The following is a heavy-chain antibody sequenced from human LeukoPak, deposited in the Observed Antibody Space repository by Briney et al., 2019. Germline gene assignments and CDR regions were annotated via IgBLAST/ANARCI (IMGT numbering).Heavy chain of an antibody. CDR3: ASPILRFLEWFPFDY. D-gene: IGHD3-3*01. V-gene: IGHV3-30*01. CDR1: GFTFSSYA. CDR2: ISYDGSNK. J-gene: IGHJ4*02. Sequence: GGSLRLSCAASGFTFSSYAMHWVRQAPGKGLEWGAVISYDGSNKYYADSVKGRFTISRDNSKNTLYLQMNSLRAEDTAVYSCASPILRFLEWFPFDYWGQGTLVTVSS.